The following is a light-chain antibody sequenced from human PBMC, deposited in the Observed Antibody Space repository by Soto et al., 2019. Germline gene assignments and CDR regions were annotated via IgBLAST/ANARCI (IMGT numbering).Light chain of an antibody. CDR2: DAS. Sequence: EIEMTQSPATLSLAPGERVTLSCRASQSVGSNLAWYQQKPGQAPRLLIYDASSRATDLPDRFSASGSWTDFTLTISSLEPEDFAVYYCQQRSNWPLTFGQGTRLEIK. CDR1: QSVGSN. CDR3: QQRSNWPLT. V-gene: IGKV3-11*01. J-gene: IGKJ5*01.